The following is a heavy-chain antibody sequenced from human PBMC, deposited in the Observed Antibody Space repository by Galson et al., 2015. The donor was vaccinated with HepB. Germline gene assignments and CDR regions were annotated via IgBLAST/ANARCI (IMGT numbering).Heavy chain of an antibody. CDR3: AIRGVAAAGTFDY. Sequence: QSGAEVKKPGESLRISCKGSGYSFTSYWISWVRQMPDKGLECMGRIDPGDSYTKYSPSFQGHVTISADKSISTAYLQWSSLKASDTAMYYCAIRGVAAAGTFDYWGQGTLVTVSS. CDR2: IDPGDSYT. J-gene: IGHJ4*02. D-gene: IGHD6-13*01. V-gene: IGHV5-10-1*01. CDR1: GYSFTSYW.